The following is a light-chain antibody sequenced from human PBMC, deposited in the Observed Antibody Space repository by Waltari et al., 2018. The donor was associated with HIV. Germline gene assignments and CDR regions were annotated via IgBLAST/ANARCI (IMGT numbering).Light chain of an antibody. CDR1: QIITNY. CDR3: KQSYSTPRT. J-gene: IGKJ1*01. CDR2: TAS. V-gene: IGKV1-39*01. Sequence: DIQMTQFPSSLPASVGDRVTITCRASQIITNYLNWYQQKPGQAPKVLIYTASSLQSGVPARFSGSGSGTDFTLTISSLQPDDFGIYYCKQSYSTPRTFGQGTKVEIK.